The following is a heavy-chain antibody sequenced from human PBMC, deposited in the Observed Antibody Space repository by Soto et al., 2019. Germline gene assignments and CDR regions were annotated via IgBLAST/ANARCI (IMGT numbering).Heavy chain of an antibody. J-gene: IGHJ5*01. Sequence: EVRLMGSGGGMVQPGGSLRLSCEASGFTFRSSAMGWVRQAPGKGLEWVSGISCCGGTTSYADSVRGRFIISRDDSQNTLYVQMNSLRGEDTARYYCAKADGQQWLLPLLESWGPGDLVTVSS. CDR1: GFTFRSSA. D-gene: IGHD6-19*01. CDR3: AKADGQQWLLPLLES. CDR2: ISCCGGTT. V-gene: IGHV3-23*01.